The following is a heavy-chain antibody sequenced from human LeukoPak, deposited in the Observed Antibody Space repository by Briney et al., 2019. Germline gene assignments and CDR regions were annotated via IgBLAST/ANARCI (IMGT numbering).Heavy chain of an antibody. V-gene: IGHV3-33*01. CDR2: IWYDGSNK. D-gene: IGHD5-18*01. Sequence: QSGGSLRLSCAASGFTFSSYGIHWVRQAPGKGLEWVAVIWYDGSNKYYADSVKGRFTISRDNSKNTLYLQMNSLRAEDTAVYYCARDDTAMAAFDSWGQGTLVTVSS. CDR3: ARDDTAMAAFDS. J-gene: IGHJ4*02. CDR1: GFTFSSYG.